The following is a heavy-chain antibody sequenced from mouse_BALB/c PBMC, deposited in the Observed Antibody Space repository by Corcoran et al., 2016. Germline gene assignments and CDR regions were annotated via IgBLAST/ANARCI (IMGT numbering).Heavy chain of an antibody. CDR3: ARGYGSSYGYFDV. V-gene: IGHV14-3*02. CDR1: GFNIKDTY. CDR2: IDPANGNT. Sequence: EVQLQQSGAELVKPGASVKLSCTASGFNIKDTYMHWVKQRPEQGLEWIGRIDPANGNTKYDPKFQGKATITADTSSNTAYPQLSSLTSEDTAVYYCARGYGSSYGYFDVWGAGTTVTVSS. D-gene: IGHD1-1*01. J-gene: IGHJ1*01.